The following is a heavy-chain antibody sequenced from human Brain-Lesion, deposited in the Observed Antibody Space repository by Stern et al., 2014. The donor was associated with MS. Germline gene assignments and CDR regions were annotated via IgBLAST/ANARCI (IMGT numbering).Heavy chain of an antibody. CDR2: IYYSGNT. CDR3: AGEEDIRYCSGGSCTGNWFDP. Sequence: VQLLESGPGLVKPSETLSLTCTVAGGSVSSTSYAWAWIRQPPGKGLEWIGPIYYSGNTYYSPSLKSRLTISLDTSKNQFSLQLRSVTAADTAVYYCAGEEDIRYCSGGSCTGNWFDPWGQGTLVTVSS. CDR1: GGSVSSTSYA. D-gene: IGHD2-15*01. J-gene: IGHJ5*02. V-gene: IGHV4-39*01.